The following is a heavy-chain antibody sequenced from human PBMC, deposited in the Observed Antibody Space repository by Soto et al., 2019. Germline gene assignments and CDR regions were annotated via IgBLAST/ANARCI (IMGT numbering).Heavy chain of an antibody. CDR1: GFSFSRCG. J-gene: IGHJ6*02. D-gene: IGHD3-9*01. V-gene: IGHV3-30*18. Sequence: QVQLVESGGGVVQPGRSLRISCAAAGFSFSRCGMHWVRQAPGKGLEWVAVISHDGSNKYYEDSVKGRFTVSRDNSKNTVYLQMNSLRAEDTAVYYCAKDISEDYEIFTGSAGYGMDVWGLGTTVTVSS. CDR3: AKDISEDYEIFTGSAGYGMDV. CDR2: ISHDGSNK.